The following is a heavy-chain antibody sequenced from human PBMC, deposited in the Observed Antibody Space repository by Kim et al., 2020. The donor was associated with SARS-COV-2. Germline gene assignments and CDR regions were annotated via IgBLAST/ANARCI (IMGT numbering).Heavy chain of an antibody. D-gene: IGHD3-10*01. J-gene: IGHJ4*02. CDR1: GFTFSSHA. CDR2: ISYDGSNK. Sequence: GGSLRLSCAASGFTFSSHAMHWVRQAPGKGMEWVAIISYDGSNKYYADSVKGRFTISRDNSKNTLYLQMNSLRAEDTAVYFCARAYTSGSYDDYWGQGT. V-gene: IGHV3-30*04. CDR3: ARAYTSGSYDDY.